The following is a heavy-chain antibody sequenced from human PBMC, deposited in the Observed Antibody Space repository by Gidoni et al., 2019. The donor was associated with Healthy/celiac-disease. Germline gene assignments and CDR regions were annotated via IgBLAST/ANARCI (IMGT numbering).Heavy chain of an antibody. V-gene: IGHV3-74*01. J-gene: IGHJ4*02. Sequence: EVQLVESGGGLVQPGGSLRLSCAASGFTLSSYWMHWVRQAPGKGLVWVSRINSDGSSTSYADSVKGRFTISRDNAKNTLYLQMNSLRAEDTAVYYCARDHNSSPTIDYWGQGTLVTVSS. CDR2: INSDGSST. CDR1: GFTLSSYW. D-gene: IGHD6-13*01. CDR3: ARDHNSSPTIDY.